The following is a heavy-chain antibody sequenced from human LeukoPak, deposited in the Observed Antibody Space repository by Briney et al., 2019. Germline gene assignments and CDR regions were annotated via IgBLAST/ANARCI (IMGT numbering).Heavy chain of an antibody. J-gene: IGHJ4*02. CDR2: INHSGST. Sequence: SSETLSLTCAVYGGSFSGYYWSWIRQPPGKGLEWIGEINHSGSTNYNPSLKSRVTISVDTSKNQFSLKLSSVTAADTAVYYCARGRFVTPGNFDYWGQGTLVTVSS. V-gene: IGHV4-34*01. CDR1: GGSFSGYY. CDR3: ARGRFVTPGNFDY. D-gene: IGHD4-23*01.